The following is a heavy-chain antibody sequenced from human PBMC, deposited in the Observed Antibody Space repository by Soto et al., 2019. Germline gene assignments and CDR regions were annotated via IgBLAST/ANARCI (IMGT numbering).Heavy chain of an antibody. D-gene: IGHD1-1*01. CDR2: ISGSGAST. CDR1: GFTLSSYA. J-gene: IGHJ3*02. CDR3: AKAARSNWNTGHYNDAFDI. V-gene: IGHV3-23*01. Sequence: EVQLLESGGGLVQPGGSLRLSCAASGFTLSSYAMSWVRQAPGKGLEWVSDISGSGASTYYADSVKGRFTISRDNSENTLYVQMNSLRAEDTALYYCAKAARSNWNTGHYNDAFDIWGQGTMVTVSS.